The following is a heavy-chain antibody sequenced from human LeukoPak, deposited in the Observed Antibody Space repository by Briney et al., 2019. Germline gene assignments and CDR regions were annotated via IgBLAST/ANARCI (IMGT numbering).Heavy chain of an antibody. CDR1: GGSISSYY. V-gene: IGHV4-59*01. Sequence: SETLSLTCTVSGGSISSYYWSWIRQPPGKGLEWIGYIYYSGRTNYNPSLKSRVTTSVDTSKTQFSLKLSSVTAADTAVYYCARSYSSSWYWFDPWGQGTLVTVSS. CDR2: IYYSGRT. J-gene: IGHJ5*02. CDR3: ARSYSSSWYWFDP. D-gene: IGHD6-13*01.